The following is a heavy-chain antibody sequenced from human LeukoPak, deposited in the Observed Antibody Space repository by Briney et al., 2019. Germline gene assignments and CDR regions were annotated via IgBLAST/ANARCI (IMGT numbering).Heavy chain of an antibody. D-gene: IGHD3-22*01. CDR3: AKSGMIVVVDAFDI. Sequence: GGSLRLSCAASGFTFSSYGMSWVRPAPGKGLEWVSGINSRGGSTYYADSVKGRFTISRDNSKNTLYLQMNSLRAEDTAVYYCAKSGMIVVVDAFDIWGQGTMVTVSS. V-gene: IGHV3-23*01. J-gene: IGHJ3*02. CDR2: INSRGGST. CDR1: GFTFSSYG.